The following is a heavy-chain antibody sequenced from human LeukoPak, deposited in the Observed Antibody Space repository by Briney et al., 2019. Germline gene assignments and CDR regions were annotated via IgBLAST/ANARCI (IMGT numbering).Heavy chain of an antibody. V-gene: IGHV4-4*07. Sequence: TSETLSLTCTVSGGSISSYYWSWIRQPAGKGLEWIGRIYTSGSTNYNPSLKSRVTMSVDTSKNQFSLKLSSVTAADTAVYYCARDRPVGVVTSSEFDYWGQGTLVTVSS. J-gene: IGHJ4*02. CDR2: IYTSGST. D-gene: IGHD3-3*01. CDR1: GGSISSYY. CDR3: ARDRPVGVVTSSEFDY.